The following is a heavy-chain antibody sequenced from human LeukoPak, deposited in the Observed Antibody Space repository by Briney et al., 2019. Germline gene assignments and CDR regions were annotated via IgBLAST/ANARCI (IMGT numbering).Heavy chain of an antibody. CDR1: GFTFSSYG. CDR2: IWYDGSNK. D-gene: IGHD6-13*01. J-gene: IGHJ4*02. Sequence: GGSLRLSCAASGFTFSSYGMHWVRQAPGKGLEWVAVIWYDGSNKYYADSVKGRFTISRDNSKNTLYLQMNSLRAEDTAVYYCARRLYSSWYSTFDYWGQGTLVTVSS. CDR3: ARRLYSSWYSTFDY. V-gene: IGHV3-33*01.